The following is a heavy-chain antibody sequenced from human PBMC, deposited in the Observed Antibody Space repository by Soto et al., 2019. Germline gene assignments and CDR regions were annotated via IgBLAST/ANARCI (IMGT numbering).Heavy chain of an antibody. CDR1: GYSFATYG. V-gene: IGHV1-18*04. CDR2: TNTSNSNS. Sequence: VQLVQSGTEVKKPGASVKVSCKASGYSFATYGITWVRQAPGQGLEWLGWTNTSNSNSDSAQTVQGRVTMTADTSTATAYMELRNLRSDDTAVYYCARVGGDRRIEGPSTFYFDDWGQGTLVTVSS. D-gene: IGHD1-26*01. CDR3: ARVGGDRRIEGPSTFYFDD. J-gene: IGHJ4*02.